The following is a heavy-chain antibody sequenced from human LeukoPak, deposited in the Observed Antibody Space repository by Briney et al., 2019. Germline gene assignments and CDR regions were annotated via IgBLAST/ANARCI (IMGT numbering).Heavy chain of an antibody. Sequence: ASVKVSCKASGYTFTTYYMHWVRQAPGQGLEWMGIINPSGGSTDYAQKFQGRITVTRDTSTSTVYMDLNSLRSEDTAVYYCAADEGGGGKSVGWGQGTLVTVSS. CDR3: AADEGGGGKSVG. J-gene: IGHJ4*02. V-gene: IGHV1-46*01. CDR2: INPSGGST. CDR1: GYTFTTYY. D-gene: IGHD4-23*01.